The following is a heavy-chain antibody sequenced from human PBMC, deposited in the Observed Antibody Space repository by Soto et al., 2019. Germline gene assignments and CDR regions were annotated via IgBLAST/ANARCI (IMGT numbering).Heavy chain of an antibody. CDR2: IIPIIGSP. V-gene: IGHV1-69*01. CDR1: GGTFSSYA. J-gene: IGHJ6*02. Sequence: QVQLVQSGAEVKKPGSSVKVSCKACGGTFSSYAIGWVRQAPGQGLEWMGGIIPIIGSPNYAQKFQGRVTITADESTSTAYMELSSLRSEDTALYYCARANIGHTVATLFSRYYYYKMDVWVQGTTVTVSS. D-gene: IGHD2-15*01. CDR3: ARANIGHTVATLFSRYYYYKMDV.